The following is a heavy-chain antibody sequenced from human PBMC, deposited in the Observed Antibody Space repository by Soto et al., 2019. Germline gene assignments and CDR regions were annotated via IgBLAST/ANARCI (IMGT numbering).Heavy chain of an antibody. D-gene: IGHD2-8*02. V-gene: IGHV4-59*08. CDR1: GGTISSYY. Sequence: SEPLSLTCTVSGGTISSYYLSWIRQPPGKGLEWIGYIYYSGSTNYNPSLKSRVTISVDTSKNQFSLKLSSVTAADMSVYYCARPDGSGFDSWGQGTLVTVSS. J-gene: IGHJ4*02. CDR2: IYYSGST. CDR3: ARPDGSGFDS.